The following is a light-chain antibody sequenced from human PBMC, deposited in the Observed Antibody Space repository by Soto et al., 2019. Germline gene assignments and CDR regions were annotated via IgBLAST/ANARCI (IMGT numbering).Light chain of an antibody. V-gene: IGKV3-15*01. Sequence: ERVMTQSPATLSVSPGEKVTLSCRASQSVSSNLAWYQQKPGQAPRLLVYGASTRATGIPARFRGSGSGTEFTLTISSLQSEDFAVYYGQQYNNWPTSGQGPRWIS. J-gene: IGKJ1*01. CDR1: QSVSSN. CDR3: QQYNNWPT. CDR2: GAS.